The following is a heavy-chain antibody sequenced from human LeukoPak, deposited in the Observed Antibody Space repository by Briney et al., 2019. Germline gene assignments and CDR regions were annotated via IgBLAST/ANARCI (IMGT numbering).Heavy chain of an antibody. Sequence: GGSLRLSCAASGFTFSNYWMSWVRQAPGKGLEWVANMKQDGSEKYYVDSVKGRFTIPRDNAKNSLYLQVNSLRAEDTAVYYCARDLDGGDYWGQGTLVTVSS. CDR1: GFTFSNYW. J-gene: IGHJ4*02. CDR3: ARDLDGGDY. V-gene: IGHV3-7*01. CDR2: MKQDGSEK. D-gene: IGHD2-15*01.